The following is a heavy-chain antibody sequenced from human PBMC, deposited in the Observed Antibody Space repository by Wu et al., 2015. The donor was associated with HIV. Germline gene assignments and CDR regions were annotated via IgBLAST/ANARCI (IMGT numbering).Heavy chain of an antibody. D-gene: IGHD2-2*01. Sequence: QAQLVQSGAEVKKPGSSVKVSCKASGGTFSYSAIAWVRQAPGQGLEWMGRIIPIFGKTNYAQKFQGRVTITADESTSTAYMELSSLRSEDTAVYYCARSGDIVVVPAANGVWFDPWGQGTLVTVSS. CDR1: GGTFSYSA. CDR2: IIPIFGKT. CDR3: ARSGDIVVVPAANGVWFDP. V-gene: IGHV1-69*13. J-gene: IGHJ5*02.